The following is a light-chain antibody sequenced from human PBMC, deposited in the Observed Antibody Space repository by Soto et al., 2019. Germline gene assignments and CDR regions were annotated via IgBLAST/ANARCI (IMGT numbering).Light chain of an antibody. CDR2: EVS. CDR1: SSDVGGYNY. Sequence: QSALTQPASVSGSPGQSITISCTGTSSDVGGYNYVSWYQQHPGKAPKLMIYEVSNRPSGVSNRFSGSKSGNTASLTISGLQAEDEADYYCSSYTSSSTLWVFDGGTKVTVL. V-gene: IGLV2-14*01. J-gene: IGLJ3*02. CDR3: SSYTSSSTLWV.